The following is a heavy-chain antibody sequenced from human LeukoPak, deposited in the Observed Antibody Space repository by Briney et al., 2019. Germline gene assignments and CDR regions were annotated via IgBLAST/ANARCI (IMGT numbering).Heavy chain of an antibody. CDR3: TKGRHCTGGRCYWDFDY. D-gene: IGHD2-15*01. CDR1: GFTFSSYG. V-gene: IGHV3-30*02. CDR2: IWYDGSNK. Sequence: TGGSLRLSRAASGFTFSSYGMHWVRQAPGKGLEWVAVIWYDGSNKYYADSVKGRFTISRDNSKNTVYLQMNSLRSEDTAVYYCTKGRHCTGGRCYWDFDYWGPETLVTVSS. J-gene: IGHJ4*02.